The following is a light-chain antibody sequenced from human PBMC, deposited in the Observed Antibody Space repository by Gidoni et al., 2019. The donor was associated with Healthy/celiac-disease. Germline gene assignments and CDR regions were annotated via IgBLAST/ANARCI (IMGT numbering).Light chain of an antibody. V-gene: IGKV3-11*01. J-gene: IGKJ5*01. CDR3: QQRSNWPSIT. Sequence: IVLTQSPATLSLSPGERATRSCRASQSVSSYLAWYQQKPGQAPRLLIYDASNRATGIPARFSGSGSGTDFTLTISSLEPEDFAVYYCQQRSNWPSITFXXXTRLEIK. CDR2: DAS. CDR1: QSVSSY.